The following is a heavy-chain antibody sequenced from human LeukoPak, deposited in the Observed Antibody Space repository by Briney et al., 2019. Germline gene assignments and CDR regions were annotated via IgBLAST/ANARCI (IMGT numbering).Heavy chain of an antibody. J-gene: IGHJ4*02. CDR3: ARQNRGYDGDY. CDR2: IYYSGST. V-gene: IGHV4-39*01. CDR1: GGSISSSSYY. D-gene: IGHD5-12*01. Sequence: ASETLFLTCTVSGGSISSSSYYWGWIRQPPGKGLEWIGSIYYSGSTYYNPSLKSRVTISVDTSKNQFSLKLSSVTAADTAVYYCARQNRGYDGDYWGQGTLVTVSS.